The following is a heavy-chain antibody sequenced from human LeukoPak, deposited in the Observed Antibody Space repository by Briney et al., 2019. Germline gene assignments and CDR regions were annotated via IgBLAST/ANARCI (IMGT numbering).Heavy chain of an antibody. CDR3: DDSGYNRDFDS. CDR1: TSR. Sequence: ASVKVSCKATSRISWVRQAPGQGLEWMGWIGTYGGDTYYAQKLQGRITVTTDTSTSTVYMELRNLRSDDTAVYYCDDSGYNRDFDSWGQRTLVTVSS. V-gene: IGHV1-18*01. CDR2: IGTYGGDT. J-gene: IGHJ5*01. D-gene: IGHD3-22*01.